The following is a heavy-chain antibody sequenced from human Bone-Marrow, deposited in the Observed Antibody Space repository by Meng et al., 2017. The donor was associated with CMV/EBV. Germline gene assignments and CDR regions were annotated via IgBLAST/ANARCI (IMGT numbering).Heavy chain of an antibody. CDR2: MFYSWST. CDR1: VGSMRGDH. CDR3: ARLLPASDYFYYYGIDV. D-gene: IGHD2-2*01. V-gene: IGHV4-59*01. Sequence: SETLTLICTVSVGSMRGDHWSWIPQPPVKGLVWIGYMFYSWSTNYNPTLKRRVTISVDTSKSQFSLNLSSVTAADSTVYYCARLLPASDYFYYYGIDVWGQGTTVTVSS. J-gene: IGHJ6*02.